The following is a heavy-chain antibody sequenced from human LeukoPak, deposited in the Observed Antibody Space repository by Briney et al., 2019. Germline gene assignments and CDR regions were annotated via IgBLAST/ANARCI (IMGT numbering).Heavy chain of an antibody. CDR2: IYYSGST. Sequence: PSETLSLTCTVSGVSISSGDYHWSWIRQPPGKGLEWIGYIYYSGSTYYNPSLKSRVTISVDTSKNQFSLKLSSVTAADTAVYYCARDLLNEGNHLDYWGQGTLVTVSS. CDR3: ARDLLNEGNHLDY. J-gene: IGHJ4*02. CDR1: GVSISSGDYH. D-gene: IGHD4-23*01. V-gene: IGHV4-30-4*01.